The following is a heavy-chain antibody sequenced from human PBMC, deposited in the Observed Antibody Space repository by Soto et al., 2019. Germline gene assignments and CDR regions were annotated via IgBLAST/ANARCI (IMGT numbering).Heavy chain of an antibody. J-gene: IGHJ3*02. CDR2: IKQDGSEK. Sequence: GESLKISCAASGFTFSSYWMSWVRQAPGKGLEWVANIKQDGSEKYYVDSVKGRFTISRDNAKNSLYLQMNSLRAEDTAVYYCARVSSSSDAFDIWGQGTMVTVSS. CDR1: GFTFSSYW. D-gene: IGHD6-13*01. CDR3: ARVSSSSDAFDI. V-gene: IGHV3-7*03.